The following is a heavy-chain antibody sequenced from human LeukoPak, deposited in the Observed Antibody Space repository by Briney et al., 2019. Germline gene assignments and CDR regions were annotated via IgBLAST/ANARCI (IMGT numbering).Heavy chain of an antibody. CDR1: GFTFSSYW. CDR3: ARDNSRNGGTFTSWWFDP. J-gene: IGHJ5*02. V-gene: IGHV1-46*01. Sequence: GASVKVSCKASGFTFSSYWMHWVRQAPGHGTEWMGVINPRGDEAVYAQKFQGRVTMTRDTPTGAASMELSSLGSEDTAIFYCARDNSRNGGTFTSWWFDPWGQGTLVIVSS. D-gene: IGHD2/OR15-2a*01. CDR2: INPRGDEA.